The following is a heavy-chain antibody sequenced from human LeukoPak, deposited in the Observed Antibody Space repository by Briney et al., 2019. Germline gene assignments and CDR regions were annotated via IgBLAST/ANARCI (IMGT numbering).Heavy chain of an antibody. CDR2: IYYSGST. CDR1: GGSISSSSYY. J-gene: IGHJ6*03. V-gene: IGHV4-39*01. Sequence: PSETLSLTCTVSGGSISSSSYYWGWIRQPPGKGLEWIGSIYYSGSTYYNPSLKSRVTISVDTSKNQFSLKLSSVTAADTAVYYCARHAAGPPRYYYCYYMDVWGKGTTVTVSS. D-gene: IGHD6-13*01. CDR3: ARHAAGPPRYYYCYYMDV.